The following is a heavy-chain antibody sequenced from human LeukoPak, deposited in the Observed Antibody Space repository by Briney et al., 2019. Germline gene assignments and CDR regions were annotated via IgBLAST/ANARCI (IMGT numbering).Heavy chain of an antibody. CDR2: IYTSGST. Sequence: SETLSLTCTVSGGSISRGTYYWSWIRQPAGKGLEWIGRIYTSGSTNYNPSLKSRVTISVDTSKNQFSLKLTSVTASDTAVYYCARLPDPWGQGTLVTVSS. CDR1: GGSISRGTYY. J-gene: IGHJ5*02. CDR3: ARLPDP. V-gene: IGHV4-61*02.